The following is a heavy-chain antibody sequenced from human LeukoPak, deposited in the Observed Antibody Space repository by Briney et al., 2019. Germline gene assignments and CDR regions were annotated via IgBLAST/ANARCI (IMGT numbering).Heavy chain of an antibody. J-gene: IGHJ4*02. Sequence: GESLKISCKGSGYSFTSYWIGWVRQMPGKGLEVMGIIYPGDSDTRYSPSFQGQVPIPAHKSIRTAYLQWSSLKASDTAMYYCARHSSLGEMATIRVIDYWGQGTLVTVSS. D-gene: IGHD3-16*01. CDR2: IYPGDSDT. V-gene: IGHV5-51*01. CDR3: ARHSSLGEMATIRVIDY. CDR1: GYSFTSYW.